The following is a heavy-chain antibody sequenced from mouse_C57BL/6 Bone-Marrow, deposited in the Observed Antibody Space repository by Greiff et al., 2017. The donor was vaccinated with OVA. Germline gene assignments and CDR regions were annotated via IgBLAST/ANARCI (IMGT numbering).Heavy chain of an antibody. CDR2: IDPEDGDT. V-gene: IGHV14-1*01. D-gene: IGHD1-1*01. Sequence: VQLQQSGAELVRPGASVKLSCTASGFNIKDYYMHWVQQRPEQGLEWIGRIDPEDGDTEYAPKFQGKATMTADTSSNTAYLQLSSLTSEDTAVYYCTVYYGSSYGAYWGQGTLVTVSA. CDR1: GFNIKDYY. CDR3: TVYYGSSYGAY. J-gene: IGHJ3*01.